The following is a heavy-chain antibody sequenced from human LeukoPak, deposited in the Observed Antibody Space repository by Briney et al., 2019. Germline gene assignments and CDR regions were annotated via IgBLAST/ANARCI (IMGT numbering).Heavy chain of an antibody. CDR3: ARRWNYGRNYYIDV. D-gene: IGHD1-7*01. CDR1: GGSFSNYY. V-gene: IGHV4-34*01. Sequence: SETLSLTCAVYGGSFSNYYWSWIRQPPGKGLEWIGEISDSGRINYNPSLLSRVTVSVDPSKNQFSLSLTSVTATDTAVYYCARRWNYGRNYYIDVWGKGATVSVSS. CDR2: ISDSGRI. J-gene: IGHJ6*03.